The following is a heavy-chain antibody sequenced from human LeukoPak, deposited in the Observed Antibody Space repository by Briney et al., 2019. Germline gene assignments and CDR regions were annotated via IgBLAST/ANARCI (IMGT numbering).Heavy chain of an antibody. CDR2: IYYSGST. V-gene: IGHV4-59*08. Sequence: SETLSLTCTVSGGSISSYYWSWIRQPPGKGLEWIGYIYYSGSTNYNPSLKSRVTISVDTSKNQFSLKLSSVTAADTAVYYCARQGRDGYNYRNYFDYWGQGTLVTVSS. CDR3: ARQGRDGYNYRNYFDY. D-gene: IGHD5-24*01. J-gene: IGHJ4*02. CDR1: GGSISSYY.